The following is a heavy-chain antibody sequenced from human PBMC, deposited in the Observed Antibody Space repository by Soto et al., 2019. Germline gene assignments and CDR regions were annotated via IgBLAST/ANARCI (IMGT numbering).Heavy chain of an antibody. Sequence: ASVNVSCKASGYTFTSYGISWVRQAPGQGLEWMGWISAYNGNTNYAQKLQGRVTMTTDTSTSTVYMELRSLRSGDTAVYYCARVYCSGGSCYSIDYWGQGTLVTVSS. CDR1: GYTFTSYG. J-gene: IGHJ4*02. D-gene: IGHD2-15*01. CDR3: ARVYCSGGSCYSIDY. V-gene: IGHV1-18*01. CDR2: ISAYNGNT.